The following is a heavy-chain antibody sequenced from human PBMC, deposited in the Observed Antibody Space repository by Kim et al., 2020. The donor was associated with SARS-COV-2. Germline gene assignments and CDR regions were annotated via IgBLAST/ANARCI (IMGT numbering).Heavy chain of an antibody. CDR2: ISWNSGSI. J-gene: IGHJ2*01. D-gene: IGHD6-13*01. CDR3: AKDFPPGQQLVDWYFDL. Sequence: GGSLRLSCAASGFTFDDYAMHWVRQAPGKGLEWVSGISWNSGSIGYADSVKGRFTISRDNAKNSLYLQMNSLRAEDTALYYCAKDFPPGQQLVDWYFDLWGRGTLVTVSS. CDR1: GFTFDDYA. V-gene: IGHV3-9*01.